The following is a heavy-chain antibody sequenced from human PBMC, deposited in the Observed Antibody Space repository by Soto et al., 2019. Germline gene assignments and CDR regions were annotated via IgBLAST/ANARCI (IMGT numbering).Heavy chain of an antibody. CDR1: GFTFRSYV. D-gene: IGHD3-16*01. CDR2: TSYDGSDK. Sequence: QVQLVEFGGGVVQPGTSLRVSCVGSGFTFRSYVIHWVRQPPGKGLEWVALTSYDGSDKYYDDSVRGRFTISRDNSRNTVDLQMDSLRLEDTALYYCARWGTTGGLDVWGQGTLVSVSS. J-gene: IGHJ1*01. V-gene: IGHV3-30*19. CDR3: ARWGTTGGLDV.